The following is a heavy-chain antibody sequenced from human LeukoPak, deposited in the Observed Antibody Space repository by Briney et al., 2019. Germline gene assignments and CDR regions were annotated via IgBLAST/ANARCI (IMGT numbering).Heavy chain of an antibody. D-gene: IGHD3-22*01. V-gene: IGHV1-18*01. CDR2: ISAYNGNT. J-gene: IGHJ4*02. CDR1: GNTFTNNG. CDR3: AREVPYDTSRYYQPFDY. Sequence: ASVKVSCKTSGNTFTNNGISWVRQAPGQGLEWMGWISAYNGNTNYAQKLQGRVTMTTDTSTSTAYMNLRSLRSDDTAVYYCAREVPYDTSRYYQPFDYWGQGTLVTVSS.